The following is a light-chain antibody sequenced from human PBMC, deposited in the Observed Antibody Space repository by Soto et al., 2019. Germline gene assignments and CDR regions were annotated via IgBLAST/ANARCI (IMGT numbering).Light chain of an antibody. CDR1: SDDIGANNY. V-gene: IGLV2-14*01. CDR3: TSYTSASTLV. Sequence: QSALTQPASVSGSPGQSITVSCTGTSDDIGANNYVSWYQHHPGKAPKILIYEAANRPSGMSHRFSGSKSGNTASLTISGLQAEDEADYFCTSYTSASTLVFGGGTKLTVL. J-gene: IGLJ2*01. CDR2: EAA.